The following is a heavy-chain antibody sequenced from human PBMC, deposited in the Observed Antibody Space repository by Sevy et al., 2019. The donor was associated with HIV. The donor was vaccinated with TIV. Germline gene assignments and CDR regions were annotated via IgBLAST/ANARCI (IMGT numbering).Heavy chain of an antibody. CDR3: ARGYIGYDSGDAFDI. Sequence: ASVKVSCKASGYTFTGYSMHWVRQAPGHGLEWMGWINTNTGNPTYAQGFTGRFVFSLDTSVSTAYLQISSLKAEDTAVYYCARGYIGYDSGDAFDIWGQGTMVTVSS. V-gene: IGHV7-4-1*02. CDR2: INTNTGNP. J-gene: IGHJ3*02. D-gene: IGHD5-12*01. CDR1: GYTFTGYS.